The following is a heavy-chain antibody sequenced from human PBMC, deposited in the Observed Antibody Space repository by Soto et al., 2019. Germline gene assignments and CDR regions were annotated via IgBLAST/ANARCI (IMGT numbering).Heavy chain of an antibody. CDR1: GGSFSGYY. D-gene: IGHD3-3*01. Sequence: QVQLQQWGAGLLKPSETLSLTCAVYGGSFSGYYWSWIRQPPGKGLEWIGEFNHSGSTNYNPSLKSRVTISVDTSKNQFSLKLSSVTAADTAVYYCARGRVLRFLEWYPHGMDVWGQGTTVTVSS. CDR2: FNHSGST. J-gene: IGHJ6*02. CDR3: ARGRVLRFLEWYPHGMDV. V-gene: IGHV4-34*01.